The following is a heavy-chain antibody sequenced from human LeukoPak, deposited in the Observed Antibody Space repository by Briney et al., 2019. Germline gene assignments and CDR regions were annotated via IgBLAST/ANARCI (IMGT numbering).Heavy chain of an antibody. CDR3: AKAASGNWNDVSDY. J-gene: IGHJ4*02. Sequence: PGGSLRLSCAASGFTFSTYAMSWVRQAPGKGLEWVSAISGRGVSTSYADSVRGRFTISRDNSKNTLYLQMNSLRAEDTAVHYCAKAASGNWNDVSDYWGQGTLVTVSS. CDR2: ISGRGVST. CDR1: GFTFSTYA. D-gene: IGHD1-20*01. V-gene: IGHV3-23*01.